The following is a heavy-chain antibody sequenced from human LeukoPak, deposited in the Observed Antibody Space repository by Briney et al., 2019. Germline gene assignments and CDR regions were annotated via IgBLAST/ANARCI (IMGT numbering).Heavy chain of an antibody. CDR1: GYTFTSYD. V-gene: IGHV1-8*03. Sequence: ASVKVSCKASGYTFTSYDINWVRQATGQGLEWMGWMNPDSGNTGYAQKFQGRVTITRNTSISTAYMELSSLRSEDTAVYYCARGGDVLRFLEWLSPFDPWGQGTLVTVSS. CDR2: MNPDSGNT. J-gene: IGHJ5*02. D-gene: IGHD3-3*01. CDR3: ARGGDVLRFLEWLSPFDP.